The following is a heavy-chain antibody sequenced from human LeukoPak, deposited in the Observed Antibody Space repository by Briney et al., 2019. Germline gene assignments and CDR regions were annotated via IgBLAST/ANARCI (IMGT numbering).Heavy chain of an antibody. J-gene: IGHJ4*02. V-gene: IGHV1-18*01. D-gene: IGHD3-22*01. Sequence: GESLKISSKGSGYSFTSYGISWVRQAPGQGLECMGWISAYNGNTNYAQKLQGRVTMTTDTSTSTAYMELRSLRSDDTAVYYCAIGAEFDDSSGYYYWGQGTLVTVSS. CDR1: GYSFTSYG. CDR3: AIGAEFDDSSGYYY. CDR2: ISAYNGNT.